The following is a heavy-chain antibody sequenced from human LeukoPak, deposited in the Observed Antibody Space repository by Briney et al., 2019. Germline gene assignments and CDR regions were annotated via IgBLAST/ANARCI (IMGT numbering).Heavy chain of an antibody. CDR2: IYPGDSDT. D-gene: IGHD6-13*01. V-gene: IGHV5-51*01. CDR3: ARLGIADNWFDP. Sequence: XXGFIYPGDSDTRYSPSFQGQVTISADKSISTAYLQWSSLKASDTAMYYCARLGIADNWFDPWGQGTLVTVSS. J-gene: IGHJ5*02.